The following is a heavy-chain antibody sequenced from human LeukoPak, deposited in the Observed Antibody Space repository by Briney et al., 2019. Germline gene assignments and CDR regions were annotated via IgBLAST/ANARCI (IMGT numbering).Heavy chain of an antibody. Sequence: SETLSLTCAVSGYSISSGYYWGWIRQPPGKGLEWIGNIYHSGSTYYNPSLKSRVTISVDTSKNQFSLKLISVTAADTAVCYCARVGGSLDYFQHWGQGTLVTVSS. CDR1: GYSISSGYY. J-gene: IGHJ1*01. CDR3: ARVGGSLDYFQH. CDR2: IYHSGST. V-gene: IGHV4-38-2*01. D-gene: IGHD2-15*01.